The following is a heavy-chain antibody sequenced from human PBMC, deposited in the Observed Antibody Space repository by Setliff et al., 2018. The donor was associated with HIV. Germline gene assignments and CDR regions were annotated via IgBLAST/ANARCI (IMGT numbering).Heavy chain of an antibody. CDR3: ARLHTDYGSWYFDA. J-gene: IGHJ5*02. D-gene: IGHD3-10*01. CDR1: GGSINSGGYY. V-gene: IGHV4-31*03. CDR2: IYSNGNA. Sequence: PSETLSLTCTVSGGSINSGGYYWSWIRQHPGKGLEWIGYIYSNGNAYYNPSLKSRVIISVDTSENQVSLKLRSVTAADTAVYYCARLHTDYGSWYFDAWGPGTLVTVSS.